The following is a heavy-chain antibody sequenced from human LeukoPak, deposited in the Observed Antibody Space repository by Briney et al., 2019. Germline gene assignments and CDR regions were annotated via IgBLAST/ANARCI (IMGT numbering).Heavy chain of an antibody. CDR1: GFTFSSYA. D-gene: IGHD6-13*01. CDR3: ARRHSSSWYYFDY. J-gene: IGHJ4*02. CDR2: ISGGGGST. V-gene: IGHV3-23*01. Sequence: PGGSLRLSCAASGFTFSSYAMSWVRQAPGKGMEWASTISGGGGSTYHADSVKGRFTISRDNSKNTLYLQMNSLRAEDTAVYYCARRHSSSWYYFDYWGQGTLVTVSS.